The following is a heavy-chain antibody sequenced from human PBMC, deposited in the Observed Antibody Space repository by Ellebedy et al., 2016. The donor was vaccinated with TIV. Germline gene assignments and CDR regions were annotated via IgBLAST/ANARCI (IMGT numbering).Heavy chain of an antibody. CDR2: IIPIFGTA. CDR3: ATSLNYYGSVTI. J-gene: IGHJ4*02. CDR1: GGTFSSYA. V-gene: IGHV1-69*13. D-gene: IGHD3-10*01. Sequence: SVKVSXXASGGTFSSYAISWVRQAPGQGLEWMGGIIPIFGTANYAQKFQGRVTITADESTSTAYMELSSLRSEDTAVYYCATSLNYYGSVTIWGQGTLVTVSS.